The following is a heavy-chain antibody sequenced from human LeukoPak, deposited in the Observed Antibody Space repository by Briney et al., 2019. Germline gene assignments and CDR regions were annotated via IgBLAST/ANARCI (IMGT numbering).Heavy chain of an antibody. CDR3: ARLTEGGYTYGHQFDY. D-gene: IGHD5-18*01. Sequence: PSETLSLTCTVSGGSISSSSYYWGWIRQPPGKGLEWIGSIYYSGSTYYNPSLKSRATIPVDTSKNQFSLKLSSVTAADTAVYYCARLTEGGYTYGHQFDYWGQGTLVTVSS. CDR1: GGSISSSSYY. J-gene: IGHJ4*02. CDR2: IYYSGST. V-gene: IGHV4-39*01.